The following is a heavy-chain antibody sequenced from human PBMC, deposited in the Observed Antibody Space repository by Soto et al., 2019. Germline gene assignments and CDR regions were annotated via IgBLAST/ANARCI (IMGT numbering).Heavy chain of an antibody. V-gene: IGHV3-53*01. CDR1: GFTVSGNF. CDR3: AREKYSLDV. Sequence: EGQLVQSGGGLIQPGGSLRLSCAASGFTVSGNFMDWVRQAPGKGLEWVSVMYSGGSTYYTDSVKGRFTISRDNSKNTMYLQMNSLSAEDTAVYYWAREKYSLDVWGKGPTYTVSS. J-gene: IGHJ6*04. CDR2: MYSGGST.